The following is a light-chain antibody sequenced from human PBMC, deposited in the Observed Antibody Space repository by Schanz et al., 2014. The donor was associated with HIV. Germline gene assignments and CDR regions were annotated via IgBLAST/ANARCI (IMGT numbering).Light chain of an antibody. CDR3: ISYTSDSVV. V-gene: IGLV2-14*03. CDR2: DVS. CDR1: SSDVGADNS. Sequence: QSALTQPASVSGSPGQSITISCTGTSSDVGADNSVSWFQQHPGKAPKLMMYDVSRRPSGVSNRFSGSKSGNTASLTISGLRAEDDADYYCISYTSDSVVFGGGTKLTVL. J-gene: IGLJ2*01.